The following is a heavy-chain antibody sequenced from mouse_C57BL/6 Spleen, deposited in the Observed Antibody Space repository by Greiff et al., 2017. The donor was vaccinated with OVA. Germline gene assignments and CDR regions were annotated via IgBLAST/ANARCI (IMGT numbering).Heavy chain of an antibody. CDR1: GYTFTSYW. J-gene: IGHJ4*01. CDR2: INPSNGGT. CDR3: ARWDYDYDVLYAMDY. V-gene: IGHV1-53*01. Sequence: VQLQQPGTELVKPGASVKLSCKASGYTFTSYWMHWVKQRPGQGLEWIGNINPSNGGTNYNEKFKSKATLTVDKSSSPAYMQLSSLTSEDSAVYYCARWDYDYDVLYAMDYWGQGTSVTVSS. D-gene: IGHD2-4*01.